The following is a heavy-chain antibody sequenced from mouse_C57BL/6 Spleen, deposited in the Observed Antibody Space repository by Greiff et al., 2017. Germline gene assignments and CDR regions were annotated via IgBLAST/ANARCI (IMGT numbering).Heavy chain of an antibody. CDR2: IYWDDDK. V-gene: IGHV8-12*01. J-gene: IGHJ1*03. CDR1: GFSLSTSGMG. CDR3: ARREVYYYGGSYWYFDV. Sequence: QVTLKESGPGILQSSQTLSLTCSFSGFSLSTSGMGVSWIRQPSGKGLEWLALIYWDDDKRSNPSMKSRLTISSDTSRNQVFLKITGVDTADTVTYYCARREVYYYGGSYWYFDVWGTGTTVTVSS. D-gene: IGHD1-1*01.